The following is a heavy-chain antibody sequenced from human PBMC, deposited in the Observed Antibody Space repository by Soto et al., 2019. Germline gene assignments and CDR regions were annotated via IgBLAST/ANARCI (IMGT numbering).Heavy chain of an antibody. CDR2: IWYDGSNK. CDR3: ARDGDQVDRFSDY. Sequence: QVQLVESGGGVVQPGRSLRLSCAASGFTFSSYGMHWVRQAPGKGLEWVAVIWYDGSNKYYADSVKGRFTISRDNSKNTLYLQMNSLRAEDTAVYYCARDGDQVDRFSDYWGQGTLVTVSS. D-gene: IGHD2-2*01. J-gene: IGHJ4*02. CDR1: GFTFSSYG. V-gene: IGHV3-33*01.